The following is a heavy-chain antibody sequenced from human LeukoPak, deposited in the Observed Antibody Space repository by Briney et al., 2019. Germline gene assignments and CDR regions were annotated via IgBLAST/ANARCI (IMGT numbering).Heavy chain of an antibody. CDR3: ARRGIVVVPAAHDNYYYYYMDV. Sequence: ASVKVSCKASGYTVTGYYMHWVRQAPGQGLEWMGWINPNSGGTKYAQKFPGRVTMTRDTSISTAYMELSRQRSDDTAVYYCARRGIVVVPAAHDNYYYYYMDVWGKGTTVTVSS. V-gene: IGHV1-2*02. CDR2: INPNSGGT. D-gene: IGHD2-2*01. J-gene: IGHJ6*03. CDR1: GYTVTGYY.